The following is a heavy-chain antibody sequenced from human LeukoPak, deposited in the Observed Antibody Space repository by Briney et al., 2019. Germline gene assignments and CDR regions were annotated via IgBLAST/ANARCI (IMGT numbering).Heavy chain of an antibody. D-gene: IGHD3-22*01. CDR1: GYSTTSGYF. V-gene: IGHV4-38-2*02. Sequence: SETLSLICTVSGYSTTSGYFWGSIRQPPGKGLEWIWRIHHSGSTYYNPSLKSRITISIDTSKNQFSLKLSSVTAADTAVYYCAREMDYYDSSGYDAFDIWGQGTMVTVS. CDR3: AREMDYYDSSGYDAFDI. CDR2: IHHSGST. J-gene: IGHJ3*02.